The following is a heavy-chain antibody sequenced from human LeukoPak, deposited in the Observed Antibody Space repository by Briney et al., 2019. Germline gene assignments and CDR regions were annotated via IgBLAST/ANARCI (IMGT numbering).Heavy chain of an antibody. CDR3: SSPGSGYSYGYLGY. CDR1: GYTFTSYD. CDR2: IIPIFGTA. V-gene: IGHV1-69*05. J-gene: IGHJ4*02. D-gene: IGHD5-18*01. Sequence: ASVKVSCKASGYTFTSYDINWVRQATGQGLEWMGGIIPIFGTANYARKFQGRVTITTDESTSTAYMELSSLRSEDTAVYYCSSPGSGYSYGYLGYWGQGTLVTVSS.